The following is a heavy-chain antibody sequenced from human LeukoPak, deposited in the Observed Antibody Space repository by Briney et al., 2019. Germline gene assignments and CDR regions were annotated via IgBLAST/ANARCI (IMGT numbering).Heavy chain of an antibody. J-gene: IGHJ4*02. CDR3: TKGYSGYDYAFDY. CDR2: ISSGGGNK. D-gene: IGHD5-12*01. Sequence: GGSLRLSCAASGFTFSSYGMHWVRQAPGKGLEWVALISSGGGNKFYADSVRGRFTISRDNSKNTLYLQMDSLRPEDTAVYYCTKGYSGYDYAFDYWGQGTLVTVSS. CDR1: GFTFSSYG. V-gene: IGHV3-30*18.